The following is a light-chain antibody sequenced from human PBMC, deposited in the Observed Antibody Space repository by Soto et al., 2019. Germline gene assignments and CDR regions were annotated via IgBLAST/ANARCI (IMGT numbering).Light chain of an antibody. CDR1: QRISTY. J-gene: IGKJ2*01. V-gene: IGKV1-39*01. Sequence: DIQMTQSPSSLSASVGDRVTITCRASQRISTYLNWYQQKPGKAPNLLIYAASSLQSGVPSRFSGSGSGTDFTLTISSLQPEDFATFYCQQSYSTPYTFGQGTELEI. CDR2: AAS. CDR3: QQSYSTPYT.